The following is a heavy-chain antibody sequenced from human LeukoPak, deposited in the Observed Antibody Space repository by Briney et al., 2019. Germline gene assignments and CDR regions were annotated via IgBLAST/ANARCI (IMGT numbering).Heavy chain of an antibody. J-gene: IGHJ4*02. D-gene: IGHD2-15*01. V-gene: IGHV3-30*04. CDR1: GFTFSSYA. Sequence: GGSLRLSCAASGFTFSSYAMHWVRQAPGKGLEWVAVISYDGSNKYYADSVKGRFTISRDNSKNTLYLQMNSLRAEDTAEYYCARETVVVGTDQGYFDYWGQGTLVTVSS. CDR2: ISYDGSNK. CDR3: ARETVVVGTDQGYFDY.